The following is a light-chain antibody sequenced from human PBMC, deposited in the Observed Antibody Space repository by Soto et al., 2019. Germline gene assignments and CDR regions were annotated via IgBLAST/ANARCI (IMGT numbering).Light chain of an antibody. V-gene: IGKV3-11*01. J-gene: IGKJ4*01. CDR1: QSVSTF. CDR3: LQRRSCFFS. CDR2: DDS. Sequence: EIVLTQSPVTLSVSPGDTATLSCRASQSVSTFLAWYRQRPGQAPRLLIYDDSNRATGASARFSGSGSGTDFTLTISSLEPGDCAVYFWLQRRSCFFSCGGGTKVEIK.